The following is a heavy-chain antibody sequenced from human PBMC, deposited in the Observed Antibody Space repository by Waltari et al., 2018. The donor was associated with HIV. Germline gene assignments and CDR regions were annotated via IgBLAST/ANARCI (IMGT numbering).Heavy chain of an antibody. V-gene: IGHV3-11*01. CDR2: ISSSGNTI. J-gene: IGHJ4*02. CDR3: ARDRYYDTSGYRSLDY. Sequence: QVQLVESGGGLVEPGGSLRLSCAASGFTFSDYYMHWIRQAPGKGLEWVSYISSSGNTIYYADSVKGRFTISRDNAKNSLYLQLNSLRAEDTAVYYCARDRYYDTSGYRSLDYWGQGTLVTVSS. CDR1: GFTFSDYY. D-gene: IGHD3-22*01.